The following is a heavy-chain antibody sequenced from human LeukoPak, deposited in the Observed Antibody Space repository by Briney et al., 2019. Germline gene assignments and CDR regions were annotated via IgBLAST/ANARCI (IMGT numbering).Heavy chain of an antibody. J-gene: IGHJ4*02. D-gene: IGHD3-22*01. CDR3: ARSIVVVTFDY. CDR1: GYTFTSYA. CDR2: INAGNGNT. Sequence: ASVKVSCKASGYTFTSYAMHWVRQAPGQRLEWMGWINAGNGNTKYSQKFQGRVTITRDTSASTAYMELSSLRSEDTAAYYCARSIVVVTFDYWGQGTLVTVSS. V-gene: IGHV1-3*01.